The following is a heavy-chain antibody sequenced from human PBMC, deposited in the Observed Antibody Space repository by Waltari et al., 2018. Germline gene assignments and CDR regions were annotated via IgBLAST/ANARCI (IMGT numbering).Heavy chain of an antibody. CDR1: GYSISSGYY. V-gene: IGHV4-38-2*01. CDR2: IYTSGST. J-gene: IGHJ2*01. Sequence: QVQLQESGPGLVKPSETLSLTCAVSGYSISSGYYWGWIRQPPGKGLEWIGRIYTSGSTNYNPSLKSRVTISVDTSKNQFSLKLSSVTAADTAVYYCARASSSWSSYFDLWGRGTLVIVSS. CDR3: ARASSSWSSYFDL. D-gene: IGHD6-13*01.